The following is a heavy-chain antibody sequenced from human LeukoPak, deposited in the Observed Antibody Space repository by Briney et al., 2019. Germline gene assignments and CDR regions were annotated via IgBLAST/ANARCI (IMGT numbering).Heavy chain of an antibody. CDR1: GFIFSTYA. Sequence: GGSLRLSCAASGFIFSTYAMSWVRQAPGKGLEWVSGISGSGVTTYNADSVKGRFTIFRDNSKNTLYLQMNSLRAEDTAVYYYAKGDDSSGYYYEASLDYWGQGTLVTVSS. CDR2: ISGSGVTT. CDR3: AKGDDSSGYYYEASLDY. J-gene: IGHJ4*02. V-gene: IGHV3-23*01. D-gene: IGHD3-22*01.